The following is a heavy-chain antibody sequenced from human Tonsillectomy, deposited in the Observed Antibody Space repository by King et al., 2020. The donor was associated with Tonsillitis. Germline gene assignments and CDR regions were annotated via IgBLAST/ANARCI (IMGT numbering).Heavy chain of an antibody. CDR3: ATGTSSLCSSFDY. V-gene: IGHV3-15*01. CDR1: GFTFNIAW. J-gene: IGHJ4*02. CDR2: IKSQSDGGTI. Sequence: VQLVESGGGLVKPGGSLRLSCAASGFTFNIAWLSWVRQAPGKGLEWVGRIKSQSDGGTIDYAAPVEGRFTISRDDSQNTMYLQLNNLKAYDTAIYYCATGTSSLCSSFDYWGRGTLVTVSS. D-gene: IGHD2-2*01.